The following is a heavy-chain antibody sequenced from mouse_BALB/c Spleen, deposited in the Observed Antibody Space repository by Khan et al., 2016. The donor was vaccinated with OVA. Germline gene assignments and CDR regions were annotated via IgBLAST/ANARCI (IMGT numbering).Heavy chain of an antibody. D-gene: IGHD3-1*01. Sequence: QIQLVQSGPELKKPGETVKISCKASGYTFTDFSMHWVKQAPGKDLKWMGWINTETGEPTYADDFKGRFAFSLETSGSTVFLQINNLKDEDTATYFCARAARATFVYWGQGTLVTVSP. CDR3: ARAARATFVY. V-gene: IGHV9-2-1*01. CDR1: GYTFTDFS. CDR2: INTETGEP. J-gene: IGHJ3*01.